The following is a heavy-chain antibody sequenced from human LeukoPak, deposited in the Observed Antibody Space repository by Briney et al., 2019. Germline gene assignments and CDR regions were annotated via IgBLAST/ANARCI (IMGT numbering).Heavy chain of an antibody. CDR3: ARDPNLLWFGDSPRFDP. J-gene: IGHJ5*02. CDR2: ISSSSSTI. Sequence: PGRSLRLSCAASGFTFSSYSMNWVRQSPGKGLEWVSYISSSSSTIYYADSVKGRFTISRDNAKNSLYLQMNSLRAEDTAVYYCARDPNLLWFGDSPRFDPWGQGTLITVSS. V-gene: IGHV3-48*04. D-gene: IGHD3-10*01. CDR1: GFTFSSYS.